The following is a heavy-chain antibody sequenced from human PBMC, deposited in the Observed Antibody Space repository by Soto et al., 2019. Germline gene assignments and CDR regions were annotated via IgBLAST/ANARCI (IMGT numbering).Heavy chain of an antibody. Sequence: SETLSLTCTVSGGSVSSGSYYWSWIRQPPGKGLEWIGYIYYSGSTNYNPSLKSRVTISEDTSKNQFSLKLSSVTAADTAVYYCASYDFWSGYYFLDVWGQGTTVTVSS. CDR1: GGSVSSGSYY. V-gene: IGHV4-61*01. D-gene: IGHD3-3*01. CDR2: IYYSGST. CDR3: ASYDFWSGYYFLDV. J-gene: IGHJ6*02.